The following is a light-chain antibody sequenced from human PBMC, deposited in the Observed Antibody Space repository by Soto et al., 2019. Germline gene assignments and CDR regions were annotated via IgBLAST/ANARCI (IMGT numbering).Light chain of an antibody. V-gene: IGKV2-30*01. CDR3: LQGKNWPSYT. J-gene: IGKJ2*01. CDR1: QILVYSDGNTD. Sequence: DVVMTQSPLSLPFTLGQPASISFSSSQILVYSDGNTDLNWFQQRPGQSPMRLIYKVSNRYSCVPDRFSVSGSGTDFTIKISSVEDEDVGVYYCLQGKNWPSYTFGQGTKLEIK. CDR2: KVS.